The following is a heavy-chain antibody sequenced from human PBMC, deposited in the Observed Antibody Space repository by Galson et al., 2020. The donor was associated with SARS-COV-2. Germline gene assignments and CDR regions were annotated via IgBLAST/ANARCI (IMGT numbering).Heavy chain of an antibody. CDR1: GVSIRKSDSY. D-gene: IGHD5-18*01. Sequence: SETLSLTCNVSGVSIRKSDSYWGWIRQPPGKGLEWIGHILYSGSTYLNPSLKSQVTISVDTSMNHFSLKLSSVTAADTAMYYCARLDFGYGYGRNDGFDIWGQGTMVTVSS. CDR3: ARLDFGYGYGRNDGFDI. J-gene: IGHJ3*02. V-gene: IGHV4-39*02. CDR2: ILYSGST.